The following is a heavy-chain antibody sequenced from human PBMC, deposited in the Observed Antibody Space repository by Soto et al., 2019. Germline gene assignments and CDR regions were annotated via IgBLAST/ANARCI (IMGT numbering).Heavy chain of an antibody. V-gene: IGHV4-59*06. Sequence: SETLSLTCAVYGVSFNSYFWIWVRQPPGKGLEWIGYIYYSGSTYYNPSLKSRVTISVDTSKNQFSLKLSSVTAADTAVYYCAHDGPAYGMDVWGQGTTVTVSS. D-gene: IGHD3-16*01. CDR1: GVSFNSYF. J-gene: IGHJ6*02. CDR2: IYYSGST. CDR3: AHDGPAYGMDV.